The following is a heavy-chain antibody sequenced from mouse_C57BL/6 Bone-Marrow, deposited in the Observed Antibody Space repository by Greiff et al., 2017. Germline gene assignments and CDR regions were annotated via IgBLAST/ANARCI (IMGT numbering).Heavy chain of an antibody. CDR3: AIGGLRQGYYYAMDY. CDR1: GYTFTSYW. Sequence: QVQLQQPGAELVKPGASVKVSCKASGYTFTSYWMHWVKQRPGQGLEWIGRIHPSDSDTNYNQKFKGKATLTVDKSSSPAYMQLSSLTSEDSGVFYWAIGGLRQGYYYAMDYWGQGTSVTVSS. CDR2: IHPSDSDT. J-gene: IGHJ4*01. D-gene: IGHD2-2*01. V-gene: IGHV1-74*01.